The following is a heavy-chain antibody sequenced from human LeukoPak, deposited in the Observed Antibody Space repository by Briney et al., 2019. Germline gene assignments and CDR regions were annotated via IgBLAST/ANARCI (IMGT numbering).Heavy chain of an antibody. D-gene: IGHD5-18*01. V-gene: IGHV3-13*01. CDR1: GFTLGSHD. Sequence: GGSLRLSCTGSGFTLGSHDMHWVRQTTGEGLEWVAAIASGFQTFYAGSVRGRFTVSREDAESSLYLQMNSLTAGDTAVYYCVREARGYHYTYFDYWGQGSLVTVSS. J-gene: IGHJ4*02. CDR3: VREARGYHYTYFDY. CDR2: IASGFQT.